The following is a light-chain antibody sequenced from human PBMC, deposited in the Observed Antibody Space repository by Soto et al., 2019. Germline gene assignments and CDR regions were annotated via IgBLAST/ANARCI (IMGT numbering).Light chain of an antibody. J-gene: IGLJ1*01. V-gene: IGLV1-40*01. CDR2: GNT. CDR1: SSNIGADFD. Sequence: QSVLTQPPSVSGAPGQRITISCTGSSSNIGADFDVYWYQQLPGAAPKLLIYGNTNRPSGVPDRFSGSKSGTSASLAITGLQAEDEAHYHCQSSDRSLTGVFGTGTKVTVL. CDR3: QSSDRSLTGV.